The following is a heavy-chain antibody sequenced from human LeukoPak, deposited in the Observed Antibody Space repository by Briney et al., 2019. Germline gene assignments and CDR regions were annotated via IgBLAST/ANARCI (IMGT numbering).Heavy chain of an antibody. CDR2: IYNSGST. Sequence: SETLSLTCTVSGGSISSYYWSWIRQPAGKELEWIGRIYNSGSTNYNTTLKSRVTMSVDTSKNQFSLKLSSVTAADTAVYYCARSRIAAPFDPWGQGTLVTVSS. CDR1: GGSISSYY. D-gene: IGHD6-6*01. V-gene: IGHV4-4*07. CDR3: ARSRIAAPFDP. J-gene: IGHJ5*02.